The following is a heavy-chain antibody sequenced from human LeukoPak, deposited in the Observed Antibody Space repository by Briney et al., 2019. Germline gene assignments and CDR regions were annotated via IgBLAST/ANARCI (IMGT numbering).Heavy chain of an antibody. CDR2: IIPIFGTA. D-gene: IGHD3-10*01. CDR3: ARDSLREVYYYGSGSYYY. CDR1: GGTFSSYA. V-gene: IGHV1-69*13. Sequence: SVKVSCKASGGTFSSYAISWVRQAPGQGLEWMGGIIPIFGTANYAQKFQGRVTITADESTSTAYMELSSLRSEDTAVYYCARDSLREVYYYGSGSYYYWGQGTLVTVSS. J-gene: IGHJ4*02.